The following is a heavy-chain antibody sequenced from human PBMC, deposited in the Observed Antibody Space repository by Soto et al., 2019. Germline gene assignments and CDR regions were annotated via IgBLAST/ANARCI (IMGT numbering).Heavy chain of an antibody. Sequence: SETLSLTCAVYGGSFSGYYWSWIRQPPGKGLEWIGEINHSGSTNYNPSLKSRVTISVDTSKNQFSLKLSSVTAADTAVYYCARGWKDIVVVVAATLDYWGQGTLVTVSS. J-gene: IGHJ4*02. CDR2: INHSGST. D-gene: IGHD2-15*01. V-gene: IGHV4-34*01. CDR1: GGSFSGYY. CDR3: ARGWKDIVVVVAATLDY.